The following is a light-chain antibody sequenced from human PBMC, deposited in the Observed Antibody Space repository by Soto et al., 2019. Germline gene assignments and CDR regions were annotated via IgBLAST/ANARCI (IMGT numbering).Light chain of an antibody. V-gene: IGKV3-20*01. J-gene: IGKJ1*01. Sequence: DIVLTQSPGTLSLSPGERVTLSCRASQSVCNRCLAWYQQKPGQSPRLLIYGASSRATGIPDRFSGSGSGTDFTLTISRLEPEDFAVDYCQHYGTTPWTFGQGTKVGIK. CDR1: QSVCNRC. CDR2: GAS. CDR3: QHYGTTPWT.